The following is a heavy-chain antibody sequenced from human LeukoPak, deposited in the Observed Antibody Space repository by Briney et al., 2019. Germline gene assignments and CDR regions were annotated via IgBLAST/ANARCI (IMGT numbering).Heavy chain of an antibody. CDR2: INHSGST. V-gene: IGHV4-34*01. J-gene: IGHJ6*03. D-gene: IGHD2-2*01. CDR1: GGFISSYY. CDR3: ASVRKGYCSSTSCYAKGYYYYYMDV. Sequence: SETLSLTCTVSGGFISSYYWSWIRQPPEKGLEWIGEINHSGSTNYNPSLKSRVTISVDTSKNQFSLKLSSVTAADTAVYYCASVRKGYCSSTSCYAKGYYYYYMDVWGKGTTVTISS.